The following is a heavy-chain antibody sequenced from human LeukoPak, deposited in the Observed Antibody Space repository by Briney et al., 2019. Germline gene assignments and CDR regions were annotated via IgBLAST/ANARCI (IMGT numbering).Heavy chain of an antibody. CDR2: INHSGST. D-gene: IGHD3-3*01. CDR1: GGSFSGYY. CDR3: ARGVRYDFWSGYYAPYYYYYYMDV. Sequence: SETLSLTCAVYGGSFSGYYWSWIRQPPGKGLEWIGEINHSGSTNHNPSLKSRVTISVDTSKNQFSLKLSSVTAADTAVYYCARGVRYDFWSGYYAPYYYYYYMDVWGKGTTVTVSS. V-gene: IGHV4-34*01. J-gene: IGHJ6*03.